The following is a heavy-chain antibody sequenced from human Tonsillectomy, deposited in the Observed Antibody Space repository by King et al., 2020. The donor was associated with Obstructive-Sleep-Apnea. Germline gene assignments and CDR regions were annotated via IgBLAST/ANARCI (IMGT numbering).Heavy chain of an antibody. CDR1: GGSFSGYY. CDR2: INHSGST. V-gene: IGHV4-34*01. J-gene: IGHJ5*02. Sequence: VQLQQWGAGLLKPSETLSLTCAVYGGSFSGYYWSWIRQPPGKGLEYIGEINHSGSTNYNPSLKSRVTISVDTSKNQFSLKLSSVTAAETAVYYCARLQLGSGRSWFDPGGQGALVTVSS. D-gene: IGHD3-10*01. CDR3: ARLQLGSGRSWFDP.